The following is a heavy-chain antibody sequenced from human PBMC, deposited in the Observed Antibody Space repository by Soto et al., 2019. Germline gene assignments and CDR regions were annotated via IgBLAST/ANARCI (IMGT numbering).Heavy chain of an antibody. Sequence: GGSLRLSCAASGFTFSGYYMSWLRQAPGKGLGWIAYISGSSSDTNYVDSVKGRFTISRDNAKNSVFLQMNSLRAEDTAIYYCSRELRGYASGSAWGQGTLVTVS. CDR3: SRELRGYASGSA. D-gene: IGHD3-10*01. J-gene: IGHJ4*02. V-gene: IGHV3-11*05. CDR2: ISGSSSDT. CDR1: GFTFSGYY.